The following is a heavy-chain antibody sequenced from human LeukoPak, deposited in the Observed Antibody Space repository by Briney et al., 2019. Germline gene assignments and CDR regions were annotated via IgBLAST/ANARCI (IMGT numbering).Heavy chain of an antibody. J-gene: IGHJ4*02. V-gene: IGHV3-23*01. CDR1: GFTFDSYG. D-gene: IGHD1-14*01. Sequence: GGSLRLSCAASGFTFDSYGMSWVRQAPGKGLEWVSAITGSGSSTYYADSVKGRFTISRDNSKNTLYVQMNSLRAEDTAVYYCAKERGMTPGFDYWGQGTLVTVSS. CDR3: AKERGMTPGFDY. CDR2: ITGSGSST.